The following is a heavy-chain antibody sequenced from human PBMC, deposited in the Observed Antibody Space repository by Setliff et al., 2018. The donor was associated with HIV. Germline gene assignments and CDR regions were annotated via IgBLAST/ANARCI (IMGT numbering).Heavy chain of an antibody. CDR1: GYNFTSHD. CDR2: IIPIFGTG. J-gene: IGHJ5*02. CDR3: GRDRTPYYYDSSGFNWFDP. Sequence: SVKVSCKASGYNFTSHDINWVRQAPGQGLEWMGGIIPIFGTGMYAQKFQGRVTITADESTSTAYMELSSLRSEDTAVYYCGRDRTPYYYDSSGFNWFDPWGQGTLVTVSS. D-gene: IGHD3-22*01. V-gene: IGHV1-69*13.